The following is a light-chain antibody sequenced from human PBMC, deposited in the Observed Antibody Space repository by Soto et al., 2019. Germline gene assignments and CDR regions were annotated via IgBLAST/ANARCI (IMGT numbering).Light chain of an antibody. CDR1: SSDVGSYNL. CDR2: EGS. J-gene: IGLJ1*01. CDR3: YSYAGSSTFVLYV. Sequence: QSALTQPASVSGSPGQSITISCTGTSSDVGSYNLVSWYQQHPGKAPKLMIYEGSKPPSGVSNRFSGSKSGNTASLTISGLEAEDEDDYYCYSYAGSSTFVLYVFGTGTKVTVL. V-gene: IGLV2-23*03.